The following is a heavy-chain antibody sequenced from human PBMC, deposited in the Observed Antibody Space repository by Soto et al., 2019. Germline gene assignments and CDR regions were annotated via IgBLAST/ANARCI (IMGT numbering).Heavy chain of an antibody. V-gene: IGHV1-18*01. CDR1: GYTFRDYG. CDR2: ISTYNGNK. Sequence: QVQLVQSGGEVKKPGASVKVSCKASGYTFRDYGISWVRQAPGQGLEWMGRISTYNGNKNYAQRFHGRVTLTTDTSTTTAYMELRSLRSDDTAIYYCARRYGDPSSAAGFDHWGQGTLVTVSS. J-gene: IGHJ4*02. CDR3: ARRYGDPSSAAGFDH. D-gene: IGHD4-17*01.